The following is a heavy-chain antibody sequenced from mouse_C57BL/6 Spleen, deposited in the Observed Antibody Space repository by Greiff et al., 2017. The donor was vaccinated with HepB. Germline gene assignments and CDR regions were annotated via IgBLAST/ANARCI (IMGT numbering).Heavy chain of an antibody. CDR3: ARSGSGYYGSSSFAY. CDR2: INPSSGYT. Sequence: VKLQESGAELARPGASVKMSCKASGYTFTSYTMHWVKQRPGQGLEWIGYINPSSGYTKYNQKFKDKATLTADKSSSTAYMQLSSLTSEDSAVYYCARSGSGYYGSSSFAYWGQGTLVTVSA. CDR1: GYTFTSYT. V-gene: IGHV1-4*01. J-gene: IGHJ3*01. D-gene: IGHD1-1*01.